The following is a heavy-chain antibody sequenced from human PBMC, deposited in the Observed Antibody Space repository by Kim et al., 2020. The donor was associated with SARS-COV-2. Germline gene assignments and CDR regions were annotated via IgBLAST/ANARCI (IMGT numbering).Heavy chain of an antibody. D-gene: IGHD5-12*01. CDR3: ARDSGYDWPYYYYGMDV. CDR1: GGTFSSYA. J-gene: IGHJ6*02. Sequence: SVKVSCKASGGTFSSYAISWVRQAPGQGLEWMGGIIPIFGTANYAQKFQGRVTITADESTSTAYMELSSLRSDDTAVYYCARDSGYDWPYYYYGMDVWGQGTTVTVSS. V-gene: IGHV1-69*13. CDR2: IIPIFGTA.